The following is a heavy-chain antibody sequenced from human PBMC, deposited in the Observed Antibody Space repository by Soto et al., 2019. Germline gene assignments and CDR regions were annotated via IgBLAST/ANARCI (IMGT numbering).Heavy chain of an antibody. CDR2: INNVGST. V-gene: IGHV4-4*08. D-gene: IGHD1-1*01. CDR3: ARRKRAVSSAAFVI. CDR1: GDSMSGHY. Sequence: QVQLHESGPGLVKHSETLSLTCSVSGDSMSGHYWTWLRQPPGKGLEWSGYINNVGSTKYNPTPVSRRSITPDKAKNRSSRGPSAATPGHTATYSSARRKRAVSSAAFVIWGQATMV. J-gene: IGHJ3*02.